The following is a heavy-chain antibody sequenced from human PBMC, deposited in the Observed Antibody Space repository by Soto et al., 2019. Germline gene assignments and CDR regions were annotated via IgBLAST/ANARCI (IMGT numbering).Heavy chain of an antibody. CDR2: IYPGDSDT. V-gene: IGHV5-51*01. CDR1: ADKCAGYW. Sequence: VAADKCAGYWRGRVRKMPRKGLEWMGIIYPGDSDTRYSPSFQGQVTISADKSISTAYLQWSSLKALDTAMYFGSRTFSRRGSSYSARDYSGQGTRVTGS. CDR3: SRTFSRRGSSYSARDY. D-gene: IGHD2-15*01. J-gene: IGHJ4*02.